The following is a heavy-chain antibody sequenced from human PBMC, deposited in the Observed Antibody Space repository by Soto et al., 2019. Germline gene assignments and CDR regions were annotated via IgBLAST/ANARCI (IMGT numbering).Heavy chain of an antibody. V-gene: IGHV4-4*02. Sequence: QVQLQESGPGLVKPSGTLSLTCAVSDGSISSSNWWSWVRQPPGEGLEWIGEIYHSGSTNYNPSLISRVTISVDKSKNQFSMKLSSVTAADTAVYYCATDSPHRGWYSPEVFWFDPWGRGTLVVVSS. CDR1: DGSISSSNW. J-gene: IGHJ5*02. CDR2: IYHSGST. D-gene: IGHD6-19*01. CDR3: ATDSPHRGWYSPEVFWFDP.